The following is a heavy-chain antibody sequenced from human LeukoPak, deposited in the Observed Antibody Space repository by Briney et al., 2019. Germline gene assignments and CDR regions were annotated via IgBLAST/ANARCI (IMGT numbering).Heavy chain of an antibody. Sequence: SVKVSCKASGGTFSSYAISWVRQPPGQGLEWMGGIIPIFGTANYAQKFQGRVTITADESTSTAYLELSSLRSEDTAVYYCARAVGSGYYYDTFDYWGQGTLVTVSS. CDR2: IIPIFGTA. V-gene: IGHV1-69*13. J-gene: IGHJ4*02. D-gene: IGHD3-22*01. CDR3: ARAVGSGYYYDTFDY. CDR1: GGTFSSYA.